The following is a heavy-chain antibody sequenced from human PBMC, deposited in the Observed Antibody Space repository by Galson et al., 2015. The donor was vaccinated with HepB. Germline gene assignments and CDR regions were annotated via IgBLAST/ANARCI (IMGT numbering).Heavy chain of an antibody. CDR2: INRSGNST. Sequence: SLRLSCAASGFTFSDYYMTWIRQAPGKGLEWISYINRSGNSTFYADSVKGRFTISRDNAMNPLYLQMNSLRAEDTAVFYCAKQNWVDSFDIWGQGTMVTVSS. D-gene: IGHD2/OR15-2a*01. J-gene: IGHJ3*02. V-gene: IGHV3-11*01. CDR1: GFTFSDYY. CDR3: AKQNWVDSFDI.